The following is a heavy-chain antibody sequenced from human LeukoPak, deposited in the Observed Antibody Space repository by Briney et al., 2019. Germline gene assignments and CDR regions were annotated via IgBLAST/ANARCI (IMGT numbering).Heavy chain of an antibody. CDR2: IYYSGST. D-gene: IGHD5-24*01. CDR1: GDSISGNY. Sequence: SETLSLTCTVSGDSISGNYWTWSRKPPGKGLEWIGYIYYSGSTNYNASLKSRVTISVDTSKNQFSLKLSSVTAADTAVYYCARLGDGDNLRYFDYWGQGTLVTVSS. J-gene: IGHJ4*02. V-gene: IGHV4-59*08. CDR3: ARLGDGDNLRYFDY.